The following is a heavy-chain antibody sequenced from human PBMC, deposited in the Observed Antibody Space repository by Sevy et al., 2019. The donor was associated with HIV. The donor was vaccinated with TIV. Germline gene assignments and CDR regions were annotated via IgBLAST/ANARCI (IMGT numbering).Heavy chain of an antibody. J-gene: IGHJ4*02. CDR2: ISGSGGST. V-gene: IGHV3-23*01. CDR3: ARKEVFTIFGVVTYPDY. Sequence: GGSLRLSCAASGFTFSSYAMSWVRQAPGKGLEWVSAISGSGGSTYYADSVKGRFTISRDNSKNTLYLQMNSLRAEDTAVYYCARKEVFTIFGVVTYPDYWGQGTLVTVSS. D-gene: IGHD3-3*01. CDR1: GFTFSSYA.